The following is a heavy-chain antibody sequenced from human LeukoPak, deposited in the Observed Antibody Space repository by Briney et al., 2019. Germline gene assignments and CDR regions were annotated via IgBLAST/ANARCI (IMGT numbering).Heavy chain of an antibody. CDR3: ARGLGSSSSSDAFDI. Sequence: GGSLRLSCAASGFTFSSYSMNWVRQAPGKGLEWVSSISSSSSYIYYADSVKGRFTISRDNAKNSLYLQMNSLRAEDTAVYYCARGLGSSSSSDAFDIWGQGTTVTVSS. J-gene: IGHJ3*02. CDR1: GFTFSSYS. D-gene: IGHD6-6*01. CDR2: ISSSSSYI. V-gene: IGHV3-21*01.